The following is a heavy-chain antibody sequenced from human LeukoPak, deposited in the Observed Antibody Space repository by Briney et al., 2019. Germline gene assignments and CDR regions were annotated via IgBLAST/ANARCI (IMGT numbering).Heavy chain of an antibody. V-gene: IGHV3-23*01. CDR1: GFTFSSYA. CDR2: ISGSGGST. D-gene: IGHD4-23*01. CDR3: TSALYGGNTDY. J-gene: IGHJ4*02. Sequence: GGSLRLSCAASGFTFSSYAMSWVRQAPGKGLEWVSAISGSGGSTYYADSVKGRFTISRDNSKNTLYLQMNSLKTGDTAVYYCTSALYGGNTDYWGQGTLVTVSS.